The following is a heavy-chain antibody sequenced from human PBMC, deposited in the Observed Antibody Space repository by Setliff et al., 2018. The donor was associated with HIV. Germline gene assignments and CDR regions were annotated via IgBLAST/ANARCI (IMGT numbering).Heavy chain of an antibody. CDR2: TTNKADSYNT. V-gene: IGHV3-72*01. Sequence: PGGSLRLSCAASEFTFSDHYMDWVRQAPGKGLEWVGRTTNKADSYNTNYAASVKGRFTIARDDSKKSLYLQMNSLKIEDTAVYYCVRDSDFYRSDHWGQGILVTVSS. J-gene: IGHJ5*02. D-gene: IGHD2-21*02. CDR1: EFTFSDHY. CDR3: VRDSDFYRSDH.